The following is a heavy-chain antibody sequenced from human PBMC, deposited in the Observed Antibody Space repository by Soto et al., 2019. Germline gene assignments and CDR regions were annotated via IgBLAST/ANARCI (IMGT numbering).Heavy chain of an antibody. CDR3: AREMGACSDSSCYPGPYDS. CDR1: GFTFTSYS. J-gene: IGHJ5*02. V-gene: IGHV3-48*02. Sequence: LRLSCAASGFTFTSYSMNWVRQAPGQGLEWVSYITSKSTTIKYADSVKGRFTVSRDNAKNSLYLQLNSLRDEDTAVYYCAREMGACSDSSCYPGPYDSWGQGTLVTVSS. D-gene: IGHD3-16*01. CDR2: ITSKSTTI.